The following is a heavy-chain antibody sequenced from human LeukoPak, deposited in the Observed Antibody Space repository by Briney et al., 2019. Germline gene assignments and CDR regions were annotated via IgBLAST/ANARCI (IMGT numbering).Heavy chain of an antibody. J-gene: IGHJ4*02. CDR1: GGTFSSYA. CDR3: ARGEEWYYDILTDYYNVMDFDY. Sequence: GASMKVSCKASGGTFSSYAISWVRQAPGQGLEWMGRIIPILGIANYAQKFQGRVTITADKSTSTAYMELSSLRSEDTAVYYCARGEEWYYDILTDYYNVMDFDYWGQGTLVTVSS. V-gene: IGHV1-69*04. D-gene: IGHD3-9*01. CDR2: IIPILGIA.